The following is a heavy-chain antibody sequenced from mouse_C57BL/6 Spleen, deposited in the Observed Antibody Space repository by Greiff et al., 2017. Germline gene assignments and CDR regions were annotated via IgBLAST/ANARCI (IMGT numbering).Heavy chain of an antibody. CDR1: GFNIKDDY. CDR3: TTGDSNYGGFAY. CDR2: IDPATGDT. D-gene: IGHD2-5*01. V-gene: IGHV14-4*01. J-gene: IGHJ3*01. Sequence: EVQLQQSGAELVRPGASVKLSCTASGFNIKDDYMHWVKQRPEQGLEWIGWIDPATGDTEYASKFQGKATITADTSSNTAYLQLSSLTSEDAAVYYCTTGDSNYGGFAYWGQGTLVTVSA.